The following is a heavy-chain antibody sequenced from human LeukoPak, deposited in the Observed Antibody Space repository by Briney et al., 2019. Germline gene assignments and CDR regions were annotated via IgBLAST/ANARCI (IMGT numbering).Heavy chain of an antibody. D-gene: IGHD4-17*01. Sequence: GGSLRLSCAASGFTFSSYWMSWVRQAPGKGLEWVANIKQDGSEKYYVGSVKGRFTISRDNAKNSLYLQMNSLRAEDTAVYYCARDRTARLRSSREGDYWGQGTLVTVSS. V-gene: IGHV3-7*01. CDR2: IKQDGSEK. CDR1: GFTFSSYW. J-gene: IGHJ4*02. CDR3: ARDRTARLRSSREGDY.